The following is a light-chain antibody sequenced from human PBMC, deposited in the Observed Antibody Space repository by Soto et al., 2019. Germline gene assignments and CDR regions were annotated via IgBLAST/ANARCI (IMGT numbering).Light chain of an antibody. J-gene: IGLJ1*01. CDR2: DVT. V-gene: IGLV2-14*01. CDR1: SSDVGAYDY. Sequence: QSVLTQSASVSGSPGQSIAIACTGTSSDVGAYDYVSWYQQHPGKAPKVMIYDVTNRPSGVSNRFSGSKSGNTASLTISGLQAEDEADYYCSSYTSCSTYVFGTGTKLTVL. CDR3: SSYTSCSTYV.